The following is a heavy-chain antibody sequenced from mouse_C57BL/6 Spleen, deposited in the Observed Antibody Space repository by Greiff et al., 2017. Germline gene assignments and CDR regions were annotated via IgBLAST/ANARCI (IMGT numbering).Heavy chain of an antibody. V-gene: IGHV1-80*01. Sequence: QVQLQQSGAELVKPGASVKISCKASGYAFSSYWMNWVQQRPGKGLEWIGQIYPGDGDTNYNGKFKGKATLTADKSSSTAYMQLSSLTSEDSAVYFCARSDDGYPYAMDYWGQGTSVTVSS. CDR3: ARSDDGYPYAMDY. D-gene: IGHD2-3*01. J-gene: IGHJ4*01. CDR1: GYAFSSYW. CDR2: IYPGDGDT.